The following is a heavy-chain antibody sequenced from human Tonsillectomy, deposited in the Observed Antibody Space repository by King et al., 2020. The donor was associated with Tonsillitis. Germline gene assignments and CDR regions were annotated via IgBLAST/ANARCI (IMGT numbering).Heavy chain of an antibody. CDR2: IIPIVNLA. CDR3: ARGDYLWGSYRYIY. CDR1: GGAFRNYA. J-gene: IGHJ4*02. D-gene: IGHD3-16*02. V-gene: IGHV1-69*09. Sequence: QLVQSGAEVKKPGSSVKVSCKASGGAFRNYAISWVRQAPGQGLEWMGRIIPIVNLANYAQEFQGRVTITADKSTSTAYMELSSLKSDDTAVYYCARGDYLWGSYRYIYWGQGTLVTVSS.